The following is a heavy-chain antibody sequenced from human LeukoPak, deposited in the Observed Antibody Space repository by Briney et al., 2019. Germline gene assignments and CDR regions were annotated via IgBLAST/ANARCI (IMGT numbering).Heavy chain of an antibody. J-gene: IGHJ4*02. CDR2: IYASGGA. Sequence: SGGSLRPSCVASGFDVNDNFMLWIRQPPGRGLEWISIIYASGGAFHSESVKGRFSAFRDTSKNTIFLQMNNLRAADTAMYYCVRRHDYWGQGTLVTVSS. V-gene: IGHV3-53*01. CDR3: VRRHDY. CDR1: GFDVNDNF.